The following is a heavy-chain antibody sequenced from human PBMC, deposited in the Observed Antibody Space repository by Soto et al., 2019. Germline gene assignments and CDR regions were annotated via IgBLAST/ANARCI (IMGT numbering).Heavy chain of an antibody. D-gene: IGHD6-25*01. J-gene: IGHJ4*02. Sequence: QVQLQQWGAGLLKPSETLSLTCAVYGGSFSGYYWSWIRQPPGKGLEWIGEINHSGSTNYNPSLKSRVTISVDTSKNQFSLKLSSVTAADTAVYYCARGRAAADWGQGTLVTVSS. CDR1: GGSFSGYY. CDR2: INHSGST. V-gene: IGHV4-34*01. CDR3: ARGRAAAD.